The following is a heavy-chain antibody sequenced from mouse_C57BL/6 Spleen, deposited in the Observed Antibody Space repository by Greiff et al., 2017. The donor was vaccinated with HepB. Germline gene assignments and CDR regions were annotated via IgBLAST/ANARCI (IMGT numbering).Heavy chain of an antibody. CDR1: GYTFTSYW. D-gene: IGHD2-3*01. CDR2: IDPSDSYT. CDR3: ARGSGDGYSYAMDY. Sequence: QVHVKQPGAELVMPGASVKLSCKASGYTFTSYWMHWVKQRPGQGLEWIGEIDPSDSYTNYNQKFKGKSTLTVDKSSSTAYMQLSSLTSEDSAVYYCARGSGDGYSYAMDYWGQGTSVTVSS. V-gene: IGHV1-69*01. J-gene: IGHJ4*01.